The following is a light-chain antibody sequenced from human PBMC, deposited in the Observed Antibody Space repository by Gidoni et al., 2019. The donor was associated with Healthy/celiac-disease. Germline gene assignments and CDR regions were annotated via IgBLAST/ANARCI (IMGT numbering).Light chain of an antibody. CDR3: QQRYSTPRT. Sequence: DIQLTQSPSSLSASVGDRVTITCRASQSISSYLNWYQQKPGKAPKLLIYAASSLQSGGPSRFSGSGSGTDFTRTISSLQPEDFATYYCQQRYSTPRTFGQGTKLEIK. CDR1: QSISSY. CDR2: AAS. V-gene: IGKV1-39*01. J-gene: IGKJ2*01.